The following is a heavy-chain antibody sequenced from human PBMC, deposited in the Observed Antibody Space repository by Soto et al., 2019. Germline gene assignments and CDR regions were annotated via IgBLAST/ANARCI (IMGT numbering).Heavy chain of an antibody. V-gene: IGHV4-30-4*08. D-gene: IGHD2-21*02. Sequence: SETLSLTCTVSGGSISYEYYHWTWIRQSPGKGLEWIGYIHYSGSIIYNPSFKSRVTISVDASKNQFSLQLSSVTAADTAVYFCAREDDGGDRDYYGLDVWGQGTTVTVS. CDR1: GGSISYEYYH. J-gene: IGHJ6*02. CDR3: AREDDGGDRDYYGLDV. CDR2: IHYSGSI.